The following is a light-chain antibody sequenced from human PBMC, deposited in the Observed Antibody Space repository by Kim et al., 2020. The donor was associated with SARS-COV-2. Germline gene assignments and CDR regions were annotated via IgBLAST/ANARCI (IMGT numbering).Light chain of an antibody. CDR1: QSVGNN. CDR3: QQYDTLPRT. V-gene: IGKV3-15*01. CDR2: GAS. J-gene: IGKJ1*01. Sequence: EIVMTQSPAALSVSPGERVALSCRASQSVGNNLAWYRLILGQPPKLLIYGASTRATGIPARFSASGSETDFTLTITGLQSEDFAFYYCQQYDTLPRTFGQGTKVDIK.